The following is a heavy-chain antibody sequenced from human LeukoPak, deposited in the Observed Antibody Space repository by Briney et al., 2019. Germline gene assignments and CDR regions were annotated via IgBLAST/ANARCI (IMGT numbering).Heavy chain of an antibody. J-gene: IGHJ4*02. D-gene: IGHD6-13*01. CDR1: GFTFSSYW. CDR3: ARASIKRLQQLAKGINFDY. Sequence: GGPLRLSCAASGFTFSSYWVHCVRQARGKGVVCVSRINSDESSTSYTDSVKGRFTISRDNAKTTLYLQMNSLRAEDTAVYYCARASIKRLQQLAKGINFDYWGQGTLVTVSS. V-gene: IGHV3-74*01. CDR2: INSDESST.